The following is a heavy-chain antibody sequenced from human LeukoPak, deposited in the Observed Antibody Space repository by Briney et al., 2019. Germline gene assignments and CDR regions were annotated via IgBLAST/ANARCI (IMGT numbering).Heavy chain of an antibody. CDR2: IYTSGST. CDR1: GGSISSYY. V-gene: IGHV4-4*07. Sequence: SETLSLTCTVSGGSISSYYWSWIRQPAGKGLEWIGRIYTSGSTNYNPPLKSRVTMSVDTSKNQFPLKLSSVTAADTAVYYCARHRRYSSSWFPLDFDYWGQGTLVTVSS. CDR3: ARHRRYSSSWFPLDFDY. J-gene: IGHJ4*02. D-gene: IGHD6-13*01.